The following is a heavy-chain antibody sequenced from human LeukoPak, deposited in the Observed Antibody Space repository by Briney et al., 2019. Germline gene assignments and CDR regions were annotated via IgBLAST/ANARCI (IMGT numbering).Heavy chain of an antibody. CDR3: AKSGSYSPHDAFDI. D-gene: IGHD1-26*01. V-gene: IGHV3-7*03. CDR2: INHNGNVN. CDR1: GFTFSSYW. Sequence: GGSLRLSCAASGFTFSSYWMNWARQAPGKGLEWVASINHNGNVNYYVDSVKGRFTISRDNAKNTLYLQMNSLRAEDTAVYYCAKSGSYSPHDAFDIWGQGTMVTVSS. J-gene: IGHJ3*02.